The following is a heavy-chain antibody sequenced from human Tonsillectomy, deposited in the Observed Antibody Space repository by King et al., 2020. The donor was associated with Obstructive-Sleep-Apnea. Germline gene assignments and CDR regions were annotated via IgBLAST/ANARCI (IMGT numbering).Heavy chain of an antibody. D-gene: IGHD3-22*01. CDR3: ARGRRGDSGGYYKNLYWNY. V-gene: IGHV4-59*01. Sequence: QLQESGPGLVKPSETLSLTCTCSGGSISSYYWSWIRQPPGKGLEWIGYIYYSGSTNYNPSLKIRVTISVDTSKNQFSLKLSSVTAADTAVYYCARGRRGDSGGYYKNLYWNYWGQGTLVTVSS. CDR1: GGSISSYY. CDR2: IYYSGST. J-gene: IGHJ4*02.